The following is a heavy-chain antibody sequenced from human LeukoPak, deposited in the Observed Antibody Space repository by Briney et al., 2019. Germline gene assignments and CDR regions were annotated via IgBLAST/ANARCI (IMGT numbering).Heavy chain of an antibody. CDR2: ISYDGSNK. V-gene: IGHV3-30-3*01. Sequence: GSSLRLSCAASGFTFSSYAMHWVRQAPGKGLEWVAVISYDGSNKYYADSVKGRFTISRDNSKNTLYLQMNSLRAEDTAVYYCARGGDSSGWYHGFDYWGQGTLVTVST. D-gene: IGHD6-19*01. CDR1: GFTFSSYA. CDR3: ARGGDSSGWYHGFDY. J-gene: IGHJ4*02.